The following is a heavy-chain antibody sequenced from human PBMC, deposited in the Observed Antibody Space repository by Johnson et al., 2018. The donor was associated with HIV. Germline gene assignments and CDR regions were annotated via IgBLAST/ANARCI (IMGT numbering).Heavy chain of an antibody. J-gene: IGHJ3*02. CDR3: ARDSRAFDI. CDR2: INQDGSEK. CDR1: GFTVSSNY. Sequence: MQLVESGGGLIQPGGSLRLSCAASGFTVSSNYMSWVRQAPGKGLEWVANINQDGSEKYYVDSVKGRFTISRDNAKNSLYLQMNSLRAEDTAVYYCARDSRAFDIWGQGTMVTVSS. V-gene: IGHV3-7*01.